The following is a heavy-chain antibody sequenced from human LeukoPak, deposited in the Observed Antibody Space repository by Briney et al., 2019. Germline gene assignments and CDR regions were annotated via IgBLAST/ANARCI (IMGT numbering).Heavy chain of an antibody. V-gene: IGHV4-39*01. CDR1: GGSISSSRYY. CDR3: ASPDSITYYYDSSGYPQGLRFDY. Sequence: SETLSLTCTVSGGSISSSRYYWGWLRQPPGKGLEWIGSIYYSGSTYYNPSLKSRVTISVDTSKNQFSLKLSSVTAADTAVYYCASPDSITYYYDSSGYPQGLRFDYWGQGTLVTVSS. D-gene: IGHD3-22*01. CDR2: IYYSGST. J-gene: IGHJ4*02.